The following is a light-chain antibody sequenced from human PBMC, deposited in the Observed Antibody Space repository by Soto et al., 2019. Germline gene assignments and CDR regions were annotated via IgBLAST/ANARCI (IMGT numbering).Light chain of an antibody. J-gene: IGKJ5*01. V-gene: IGKV1-39*01. CDR2: AAS. Sequence: DIQMTQSPSSLSAYVGDRVTITCRTSQRISYYVNWYQQKPGKVPKLLIYAASSLQSGVPSRFSGSGSGTDFTLTISSLQPEDFATYYCQHADSFPLITFGQGTRLEIK. CDR3: QHADSFPLIT. CDR1: QRISYY.